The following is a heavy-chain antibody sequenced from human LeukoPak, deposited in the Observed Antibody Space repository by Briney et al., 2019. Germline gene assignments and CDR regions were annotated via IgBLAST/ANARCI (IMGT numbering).Heavy chain of an antibody. J-gene: IGHJ4*02. Sequence: GGSLRLSCAASGFTFSSYAMHWVRQAPGKGLEYVSAISSNGGSTYYANSVKGRFTISRDNSKNTLSLQMNSLKPEDTAVYYCAKGRMMATIMISFDFWGRGTLVTVSS. CDR1: GFTFSSYA. CDR3: AKGRMMATIMISFDF. D-gene: IGHD5-24*01. CDR2: ISSNGGST. V-gene: IGHV3-64*01.